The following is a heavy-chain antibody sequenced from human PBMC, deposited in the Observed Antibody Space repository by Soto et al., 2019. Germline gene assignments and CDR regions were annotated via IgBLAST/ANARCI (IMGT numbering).Heavy chain of an antibody. CDR3: AKDGTLWFGELLPLDC. V-gene: IGHV3-23*01. J-gene: IGHJ4*02. D-gene: IGHD3-10*01. CDR1: GFTFSSNA. Sequence: GGSLRLSCAASGFTFSSNAMSWVRQAPGKGLEWVSAISGSGGSTYYADSVKGRFNISRDNSKNTLYLQRNSLRAEDTAVYYCAKDGTLWFGELLPLDCWGQGTRVTVSS. CDR2: ISGSGGST.